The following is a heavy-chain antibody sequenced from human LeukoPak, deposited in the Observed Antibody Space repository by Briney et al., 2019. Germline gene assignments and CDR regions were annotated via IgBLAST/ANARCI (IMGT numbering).Heavy chain of an antibody. D-gene: IGHD4-17*01. CDR2: MCNSGST. V-gene: IGHV4-59*01. J-gene: IGHJ5*02. Sequence: SETLSLTCTVSGGSISSYYWSWIRQPPGKGLEWIGYMCNSGSTNYNPSLKSRVTISIDTSKNQFSLKLSSVTAADTAVYYCARVPHFGDYGWFDPWGQGTLVTVSS. CDR3: ARVPHFGDYGWFDP. CDR1: GGSISSYY.